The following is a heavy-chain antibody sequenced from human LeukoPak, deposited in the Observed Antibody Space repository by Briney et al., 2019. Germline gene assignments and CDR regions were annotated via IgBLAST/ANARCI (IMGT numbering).Heavy chain of an antibody. CDR1: GVSISSYY. CDR3: ARHEIGRRFAFDI. V-gene: IGHV4-59*08. J-gene: IGHJ3*02. CDR2: IYYSGST. D-gene: IGHD2-21*01. Sequence: SETLSLTCTASGVSISSYYWSWIRQPPGKGLEWIGYIYYSGSTNYNPSLKSRVTISVDTSKNQFSLKLSSATAADTAVYYCARHEIGRRFAFDIWGQGTMVTVSS.